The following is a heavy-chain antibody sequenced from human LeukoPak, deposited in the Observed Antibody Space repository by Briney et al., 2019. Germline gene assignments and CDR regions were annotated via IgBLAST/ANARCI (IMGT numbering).Heavy chain of an antibody. D-gene: IGHD1-14*01. Sequence: ASVKVSCKASGYTFTSYDINWVRQATGQGLEWMGWMNPNSGNTGYAQKFQGRVTMTEDTSTDTAYMELSSLRSEDTAVYYCATALTIRGGSNLDYWGQGTLVTVSS. CDR2: MNPNSGNT. CDR1: GYTFTSYD. CDR3: ATALTIRGGSNLDY. J-gene: IGHJ4*02. V-gene: IGHV1-8*02.